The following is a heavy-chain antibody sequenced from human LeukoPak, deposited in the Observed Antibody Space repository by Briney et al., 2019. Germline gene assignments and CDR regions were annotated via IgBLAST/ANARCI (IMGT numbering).Heavy chain of an antibody. J-gene: IGHJ3*02. D-gene: IGHD3-10*01. CDR3: ARARVLLLRAFDI. CDR1: GGSISSGDYY. Sequence: SETLSLTCTVSGGSISSGDYYWSWIRQPPGKGLEWIGYIYYSGSTYYNPSLKSRVTISVDTSKNQFSLKLSSVTAADTAVYYCARARVLLLRAFDIWGQGTMVTVSS. CDR2: IYYSGST. V-gene: IGHV4-30-4*01.